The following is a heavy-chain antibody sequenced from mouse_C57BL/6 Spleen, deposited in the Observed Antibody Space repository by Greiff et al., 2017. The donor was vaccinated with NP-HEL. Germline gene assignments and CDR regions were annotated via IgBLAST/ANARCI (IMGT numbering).Heavy chain of an antibody. CDR1: GYAFSSYW. CDR2: IDPGDGDT. CDR3: ARSLPLDY. Sequence: VQLQQSGAELVKPGASVKISCKASGYAFSSYWMNWVKQRPGKGLEWIGQIDPGDGDTNYNGKFKGKATLTADKSSRTAYMQLSSLTAVDSAVYYCARSLPLDYWVQGTPLTVSS. D-gene: IGHD5-5*01. J-gene: IGHJ2*01. V-gene: IGHV1-80*01.